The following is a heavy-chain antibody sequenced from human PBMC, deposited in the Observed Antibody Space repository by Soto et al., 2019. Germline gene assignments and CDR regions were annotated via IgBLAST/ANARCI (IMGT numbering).Heavy chain of an antibody. J-gene: IGHJ6*02. CDR1: GFTFSNYA. Sequence: EVQLVESGGGLVQPGGSLRLSRVVSAASGFTFSNYAMSWVRQAPGKGLQWVSGLSGTGSSTYYADSVYGRFIISRDNSINTLYLQMNSLRDEDTAVYYCAKEAEMSVGYGMDVWGQGTTVTVSS. CDR2: LSGTGSST. D-gene: IGHD3-10*01. V-gene: IGHV3-23*04. CDR3: AKEAEMSVGYGMDV.